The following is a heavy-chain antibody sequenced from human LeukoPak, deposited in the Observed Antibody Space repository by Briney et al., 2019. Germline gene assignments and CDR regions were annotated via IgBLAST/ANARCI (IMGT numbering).Heavy chain of an antibody. CDR3: ASTSGWYEPIDY. V-gene: IGHV3-33*08. CDR2: IWYDGSNK. J-gene: IGHJ4*02. Sequence: GGSLRLSCAASGFAFSRDAMHWVRQAPGKGLEWVAVIWYDGSNKYYADSVKGRFTISRDNSKNTLYLQMNSLRAEDTAVYYCASTSGWYEPIDYWGQGTLVTVSS. CDR1: GFAFSRDA. D-gene: IGHD6-19*01.